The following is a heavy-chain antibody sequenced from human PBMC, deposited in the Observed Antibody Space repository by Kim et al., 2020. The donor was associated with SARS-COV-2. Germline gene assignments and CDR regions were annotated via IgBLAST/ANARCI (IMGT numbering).Heavy chain of an antibody. CDR3: ARGASSSWYSVVWYFDL. CDR2: INPNSGGT. Sequence: ASVKVSCKASGYTFTGYYMHWVRQAPGQGLEWMGWINPNSGGTNYAQKFQGWVTMTRDTSISTAYMELSRLRSDDTAVYYCARGASSSWYSVVWYFDLWGRGTLVTVSS. CDR1: GYTFTGYY. J-gene: IGHJ2*01. V-gene: IGHV1-2*04. D-gene: IGHD6-13*01.